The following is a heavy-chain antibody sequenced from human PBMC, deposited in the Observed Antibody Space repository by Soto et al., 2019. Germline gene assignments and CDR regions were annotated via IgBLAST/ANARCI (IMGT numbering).Heavy chain of an antibody. CDR1: GFTFSSYA. CDR3: ARDLYCSGCSCGLVDY. Sequence: QVQLVESGGGVVQPGRSLRLSCAASGFTFSSYAMHWVRQAPGKGLEWVAVISYDGSNKYYADSVKGRFTISRDNSKNTLYLQRNSLRAEDTAVYYCARDLYCSGCSCGLVDYWGQGPLVTVSS. J-gene: IGHJ4*02. CDR2: ISYDGSNK. V-gene: IGHV3-30-3*01. D-gene: IGHD2-15*01.